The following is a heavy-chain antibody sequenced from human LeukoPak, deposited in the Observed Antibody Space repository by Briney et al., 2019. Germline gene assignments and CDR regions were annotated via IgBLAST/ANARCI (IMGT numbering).Heavy chain of an antibody. CDR3: ARVLDYYVSGTYGFDY. V-gene: IGHV4-38-2*02. CDR1: GYSIGSGYC. Sequence: SETLSLTCTVSGYSIGSGYCWGWIRQPPGKGLEWIAGIYHGGNTFYNPSLKSRVTISVQTSENQFSLKLSSVTAADTAVYYCARVLDYYVSGTYGFDYWGQGTLVTVSS. J-gene: IGHJ4*02. D-gene: IGHD3-10*01. CDR2: IYHGGNT.